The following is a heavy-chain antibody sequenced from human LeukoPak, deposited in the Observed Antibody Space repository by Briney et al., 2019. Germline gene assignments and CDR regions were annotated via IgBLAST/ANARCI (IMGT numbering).Heavy chain of an antibody. Sequence: ASVKVSCKTSGYIFTNYAMHWVRQAPGQGLELMGWINVGNGHTKYSQDFQGRVTITRDTSATSVYMEVSSLRTVDMAVYFCARDYYDSSGARWFDPWGQGTLVTATS. CDR1: GYIFTNYA. J-gene: IGHJ5*02. D-gene: IGHD3-22*01. CDR2: INVGNGHT. CDR3: ARDYYDSSGARWFDP. V-gene: IGHV1-3*03.